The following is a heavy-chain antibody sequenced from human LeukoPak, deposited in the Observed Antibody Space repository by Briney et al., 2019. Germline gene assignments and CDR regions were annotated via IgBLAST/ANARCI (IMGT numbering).Heavy chain of an antibody. CDR1: GFTFSSYW. CDR2: ISYGGRIV. J-gene: IGHJ4*02. V-gene: IGHV3-48*01. D-gene: IGHD3-22*01. Sequence: GGSLRLSCAASGFTFSSYWMSWIRQAPGKGLEWVSYISYGGRIVYSADSVKGRFTISRDNAKNSVYLQMNSLRAEDTAVYYCARDRGYDSSGYYRDYFDYWGQGTPVTVSS. CDR3: ARDRGYDSSGYYRDYFDY.